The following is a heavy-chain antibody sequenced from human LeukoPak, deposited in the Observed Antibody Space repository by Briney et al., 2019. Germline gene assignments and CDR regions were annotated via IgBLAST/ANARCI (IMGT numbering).Heavy chain of an antibody. CDR1: GGSISSGDYY. CDR2: IYYSGST. CDR3: ARESSYYDILTGYSPQAFDI. J-gene: IGHJ3*02. V-gene: IGHV4-30-4*01. D-gene: IGHD3-9*01. Sequence: SQTLSLTCTVSGGSISSGDYYWSWIRQPPGKGLEWIGYIYYSGSTYYNPSLKSRVTISVDTSKNQFSLKLSSVTAADTAVYYCARESSYYDILTGYSPQAFDIWGQGATVAVCS.